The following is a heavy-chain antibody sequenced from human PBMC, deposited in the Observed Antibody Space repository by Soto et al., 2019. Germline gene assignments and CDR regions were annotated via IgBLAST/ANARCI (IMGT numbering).Heavy chain of an antibody. CDR2: IYHSGIT. Sequence: PSETLSLTGAVSGYSINRGYYWGWIRPPPGKGLEWIGNIYHSGITYYNPSLKSRVTISLDTSRNHFSLKLNSVTAADTAMYYCARYREDYYSGMDVWGQGTTVTVS. CDR3: ARYREDYYSGMDV. CDR1: GYSINRGYY. J-gene: IGHJ6*02. V-gene: IGHV4-38-2*01.